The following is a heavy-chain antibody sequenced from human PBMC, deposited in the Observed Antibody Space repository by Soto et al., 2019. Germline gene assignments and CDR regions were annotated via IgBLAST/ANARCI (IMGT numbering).Heavy chain of an antibody. CDR3: TSGVNWNDVSDY. Sequence: SETLYLTCTVSGGSISSYYWTWIRQPPGKGLEWIGYIYSNGRTNYNPSLKSRVTISVDTSKNQFSLKLRSVTAAGTAVYYCTSGVNWNDVSDYWGQGTLVTVSS. D-gene: IGHD1-1*01. V-gene: IGHV4-59*01. CDR2: IYSNGRT. J-gene: IGHJ4*02. CDR1: GGSISSYY.